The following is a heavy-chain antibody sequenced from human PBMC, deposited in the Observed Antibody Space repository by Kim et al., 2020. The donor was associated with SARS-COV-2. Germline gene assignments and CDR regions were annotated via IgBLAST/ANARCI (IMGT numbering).Heavy chain of an antibody. CDR2: NPNSGGT. CDR3: ARSWDY. V-gene: IGHV1-2*02. J-gene: IGHJ4*02. Sequence: NPNSGGTNYAQKVQGRVTRTREPSLSTAYMELSRLRSDDTAVYYCARSWDYWGQGTLVTVSS.